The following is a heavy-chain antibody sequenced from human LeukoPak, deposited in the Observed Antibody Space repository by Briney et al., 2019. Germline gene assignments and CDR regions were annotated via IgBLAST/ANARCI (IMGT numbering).Heavy chain of an antibody. CDR3: ARGGEDLRFLEWLLYTA. CDR1: GFTFSSYS. V-gene: IGHV3-21*01. D-gene: IGHD3-3*01. Sequence: GGSLRLSCAASGFTFSSYSMNWVRQAPGKGLEWVSSISSSSSYIYYADSVKGRFTISRDNAKNSLYLQMNSLRAEDTAVYYCARGGEDLRFLEWLLYTAWGQGTLVTVSS. CDR2: ISSSSSYI. J-gene: IGHJ5*02.